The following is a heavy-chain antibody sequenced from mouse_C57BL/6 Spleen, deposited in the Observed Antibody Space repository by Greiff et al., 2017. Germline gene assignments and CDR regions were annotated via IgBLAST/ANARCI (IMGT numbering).Heavy chain of an antibody. J-gene: IGHJ4*01. Sequence: QVQLQQPGAELVKPGASVKMSCKASGYTFTSYWITWVKQRPGQGLEWIGDIYPGSGSTNYNEKFKSKATLTVDTSSSTAYMQLSSLTSEDSAVYYCARSLHYYGSSQYYAMDYWGQGTSVTVSS. D-gene: IGHD1-1*01. V-gene: IGHV1-55*01. CDR2: IYPGSGST. CDR3: ARSLHYYGSSQYYAMDY. CDR1: GYTFTSYW.